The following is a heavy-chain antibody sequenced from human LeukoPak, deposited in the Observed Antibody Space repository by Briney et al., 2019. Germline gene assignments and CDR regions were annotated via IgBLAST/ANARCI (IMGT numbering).Heavy chain of an antibody. CDR1: GLSFRSYS. Sequence: GGSLRLSCVASGLSFRSYSMNWVRQAPGKGLEWVSYISSTSSTIYYADPVEGRFTISRDNAKKSLYLQMNSLRAEDTAVYYCAKAGKWELPPADFDCWGQGTLVTVSS. CDR3: AKAGKWELPPADFDC. D-gene: IGHD1-26*01. V-gene: IGHV3-48*04. J-gene: IGHJ4*02. CDR2: ISSTSSTI.